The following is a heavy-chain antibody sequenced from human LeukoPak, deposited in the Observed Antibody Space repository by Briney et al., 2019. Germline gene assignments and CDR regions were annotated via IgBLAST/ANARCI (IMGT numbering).Heavy chain of an antibody. J-gene: IGHJ4*02. V-gene: IGHV4-34*01. CDR2: MDQSGVT. Sequence: SETLSLTCAVYGGSFSGCFWSWIRQTPGKGLEWIGEMDQSGVTYYNPPVERRVTISIDRSKNQFSLRLNSVTAADTAVYYCARHQTKNSVLRWFGGLDYWGQGTLVSVSS. CDR3: ARHQTKNSVLRWFGGLDY. D-gene: IGHD3-10*01. CDR1: GGSFSGCF.